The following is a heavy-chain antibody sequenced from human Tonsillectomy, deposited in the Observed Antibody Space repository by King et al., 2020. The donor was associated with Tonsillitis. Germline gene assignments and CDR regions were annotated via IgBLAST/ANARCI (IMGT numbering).Heavy chain of an antibody. V-gene: IGHV2-26*01. CDR1: GFSLSNARMG. J-gene: IGHJ4*02. CDR2: IFSNDEK. CDR3: ARIRSLYGDYTFDY. Sequence: VTLKESGPVLAKPTETLTLTCTVSGFSLSNARMGVSWIRQPPGKALEWLAHIFSNDEKSYSTSLKSRLTISKDTSKSQVVLTMTNMDPVDTATYYCARIRSLYGDYTFDYWGQGTLVTVSS. D-gene: IGHD4-17*01.